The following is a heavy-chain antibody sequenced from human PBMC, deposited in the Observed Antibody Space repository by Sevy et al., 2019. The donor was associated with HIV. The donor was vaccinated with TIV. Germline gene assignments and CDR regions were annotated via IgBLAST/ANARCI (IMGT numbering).Heavy chain of an antibody. J-gene: IGHJ4*02. CDR3: ARSPLWMATMGAFDY. V-gene: IGHV3-53*01. D-gene: IGHD5-12*01. CDR2: IYSGGGT. Sequence: GGSLRLSCAASGFTVSSNSMNWVRQAPGKGLEWVSVIYSGGGTYYADSVKGRITMSRDNSKNTLYLQMNSLKAEDTAVYYCARSPLWMATMGAFDYWGQGTLVTVSS. CDR1: GFTVSSNS.